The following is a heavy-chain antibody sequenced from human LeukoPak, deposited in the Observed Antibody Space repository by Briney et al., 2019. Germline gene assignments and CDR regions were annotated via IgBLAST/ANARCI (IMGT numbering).Heavy chain of an antibody. V-gene: IGHV4-38-2*02. D-gene: IGHD2-8*01. CDR2: IYHSGSN. Sequence: SETLSLTCTVSGYPISMGYYWGWIRHPPGKGLGWIGSIYHSGSNYYNPSLKSRVTISVDTSKNQFSLKLSSETAADTAVYYCARVKCTNGVCYFDYWGQGTLVTVSS. CDR3: ARVKCTNGVCYFDY. CDR1: GYPISMGYY. J-gene: IGHJ4*02.